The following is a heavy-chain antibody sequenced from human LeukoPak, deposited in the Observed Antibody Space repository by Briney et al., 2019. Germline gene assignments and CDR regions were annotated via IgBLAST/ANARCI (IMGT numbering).Heavy chain of an antibody. CDR2: ARNKANSYTT. D-gene: IGHD1-26*01. Sequence: GGSLRLSCAASGFTFSDHYMDWVRQAPGMGLEWVGRARNKANSYTTEYAASVKGRFTISRDDSKNSLYLQMNSLKTEDTAVYYCARVEVGATWPTDYWGQGTLVTVSS. CDR1: GFTFSDHY. V-gene: IGHV3-72*01. CDR3: ARVEVGATWPTDY. J-gene: IGHJ4*02.